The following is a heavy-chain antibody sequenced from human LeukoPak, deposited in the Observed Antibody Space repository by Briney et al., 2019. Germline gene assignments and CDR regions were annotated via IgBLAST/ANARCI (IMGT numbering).Heavy chain of an antibody. CDR2: IYYSGST. CDR3: ARVAYDSSGYHYYFDY. Sequence: SGTLSLTCTVSGGSISSGGYYWSWIRQHPGKGLEWIGYIYYSGSTYYNPSLKSRVTISVDTSKNQFSLKLSSVTAADTAVYYCARVAYDSSGYHYYFDYWGQGTLVTVSS. J-gene: IGHJ4*02. V-gene: IGHV4-31*03. CDR1: GGSISSGGYY. D-gene: IGHD3-22*01.